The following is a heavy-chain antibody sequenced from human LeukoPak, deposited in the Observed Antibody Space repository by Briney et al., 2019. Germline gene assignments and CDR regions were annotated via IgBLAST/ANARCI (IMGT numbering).Heavy chain of an antibody. Sequence: GGSLRLSCAASGFTFSNYFMHWVRQAPGRGLEWVADIASDGSHTFYVESVKGRFTISRDNSKNTLYLQMNSLGPEHTAVYFCARERQDTVIHSGAFDIWGQGTMVTVSS. V-gene: IGHV3-30-3*01. CDR3: ARERQDTVIHSGAFDI. CDR1: GFTFSNYF. CDR2: IASDGSHT. D-gene: IGHD2-21*02. J-gene: IGHJ3*02.